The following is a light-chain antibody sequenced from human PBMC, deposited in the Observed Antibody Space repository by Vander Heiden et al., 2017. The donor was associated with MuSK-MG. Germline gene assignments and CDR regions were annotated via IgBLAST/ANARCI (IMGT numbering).Light chain of an antibody. CDR1: QSVSPW. V-gene: IGKV1-5*03. CDR2: RAS. J-gene: IGKJ2*01. Sequence: DIQMTQSPSTLYASVGDRVTITCRASQSVSPWLAWYQQKPGKVPKLLIYRASSLKTGVPSRFSGSGSGTEFTLTISSLQPDDFATYYCQHDDSLYTFGQGTKLEIK. CDR3: QHDDSLYT.